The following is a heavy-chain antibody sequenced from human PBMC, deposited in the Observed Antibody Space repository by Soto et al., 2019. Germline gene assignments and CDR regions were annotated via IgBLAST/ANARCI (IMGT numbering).Heavy chain of an antibody. D-gene: IGHD2-2*01. V-gene: IGHV4-38-2*01. Sequence: PSETLSLTCAVSGYSISSGNYWAWIRQPPGRGLEWIGSLYHIGSTHYNTSLKSRVTISVDTSKNHFSLELSSVTAADTAIYYCRSSTSCYDESCVDVWGDGTMVTVSS. CDR3: RSSTSCYDESCVDV. J-gene: IGHJ6*04. CDR1: GYSISSGNY. CDR2: LYHIGST.